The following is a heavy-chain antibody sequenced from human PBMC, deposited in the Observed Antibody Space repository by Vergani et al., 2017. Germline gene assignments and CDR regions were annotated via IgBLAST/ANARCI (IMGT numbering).Heavy chain of an antibody. J-gene: IGHJ5*02. CDR1: GYTFTSYG. D-gene: IGHD2-2*01. CDR2: ISAYNGNT. CDR3: ARVGDCSSTSRENWFDP. Sequence: QVQLVQSGAEVKKPGASVKVSCKASGYTFTSYGISWVRQAPGQGLEWMGWISAYNGNTNYAQKLQGRVTMTRDTSISTAYMELSRLRSDDTAVYYCARVGDCSSTSRENWFDPWGQGTLVTVSS. V-gene: IGHV1-18*01.